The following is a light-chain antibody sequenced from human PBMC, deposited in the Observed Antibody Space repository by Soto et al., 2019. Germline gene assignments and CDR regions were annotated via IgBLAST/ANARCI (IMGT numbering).Light chain of an antibody. CDR2: GAS. CDR3: QQYSNWPLT. J-gene: IGKJ4*01. V-gene: IGKV3-15*01. CDR1: QSVHSN. Sequence: EIVMTQSPATLSVSPGERATLSCRASQSVHSNLAWYQQKPGQAPRLLIYGASTRATGVPGRFSGSGSGTEFSLTVSSLQSEDFAVYYCQQYSNWPLTFGGGTKVEIK.